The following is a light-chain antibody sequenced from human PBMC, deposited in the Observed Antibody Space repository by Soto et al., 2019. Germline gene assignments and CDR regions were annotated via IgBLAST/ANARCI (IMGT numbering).Light chain of an antibody. Sequence: AIRMTQSPSSFSASTGDRVTITCRASQGISSYLAWYQQKPGKAPKRLIYAASTLQSGVPSMFSGSGSGTDFTLTISCLQSADFATDYCQQYYSYPPITFGQGTRLEIK. CDR2: AAS. J-gene: IGKJ5*01. CDR3: QQYYSYPPIT. V-gene: IGKV1-8*01. CDR1: QGISSY.